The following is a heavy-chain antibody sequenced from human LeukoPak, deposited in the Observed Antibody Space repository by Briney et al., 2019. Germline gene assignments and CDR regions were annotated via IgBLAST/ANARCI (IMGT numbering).Heavy chain of an antibody. CDR3: ARDGVRWELPFDY. CDR2: INPNSGGT. D-gene: IGHD2-15*01. J-gene: IGHJ4*02. Sequence: ASVKVSCKASGYTFTGYYMHWVRQAPGQGLEWMGWINPNSGGTNYAQKFQGRVTMTRDTSISTAYMELSRLRSDDTAVYYCARDGVRWELPFDYWGQGTLVTVSS. CDR1: GYTFTGYY. V-gene: IGHV1-2*02.